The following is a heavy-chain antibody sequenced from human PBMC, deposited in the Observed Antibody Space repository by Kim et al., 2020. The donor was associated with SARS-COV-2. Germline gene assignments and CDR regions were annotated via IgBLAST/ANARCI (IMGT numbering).Heavy chain of an antibody. D-gene: IGHD3-16*01. CDR3: AKGLDSRAKSWGWGFLN. J-gene: IGHJ1*01. CDR2: VGWNYYGI. V-gene: IGHV3-9*01. CDR1: GFTFGDYA. Sequence: GGSLRLSCVASGFTFGDYAMHWVRQTPGKGLEWVSGVGWNYYGIDYADSVRGRFTISRDDARNSLFLQMNSLREEDTAVYFCAKGLDSRAKSWGWGFLNWGQGTLVTVSS.